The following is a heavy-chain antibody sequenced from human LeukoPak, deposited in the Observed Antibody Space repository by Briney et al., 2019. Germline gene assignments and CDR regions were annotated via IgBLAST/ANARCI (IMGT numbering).Heavy chain of an antibody. J-gene: IGHJ3*02. CDR1: GFTFSDHY. V-gene: IGHV3-11*01. CDR3: AREKKTEWTTGAFDM. Sequence: PGGSLRLSCAAFGFTFSDHYMSWIRQAPETGLEWLSYTSPSGGTIYYTDSVKGRFTMSRDNAQNALYLEMNSLRAEDTAVYYCAREKKTEWTTGAFDMWGQGTMVIVSS. CDR2: TSPSGGTI. D-gene: IGHD3-3*01.